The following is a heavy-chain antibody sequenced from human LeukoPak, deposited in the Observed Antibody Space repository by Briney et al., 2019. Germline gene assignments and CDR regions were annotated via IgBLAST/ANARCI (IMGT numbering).Heavy chain of an antibody. CDR1: GYTLTGYY. CDR3: ARMNSLDP. J-gene: IGHJ5*02. V-gene: IGHV4-38-2*02. CDR2: IYYSGST. Sequence: SCKASGYTLTGYYMHWIRQPPGKGLEWIGSIYYSGSTYYNPSLKSRVTISVDTSKNQFSLKLSSVTAADTAVYYCARMNSLDPWGQGTLVTVSS. D-gene: IGHD2-21*01.